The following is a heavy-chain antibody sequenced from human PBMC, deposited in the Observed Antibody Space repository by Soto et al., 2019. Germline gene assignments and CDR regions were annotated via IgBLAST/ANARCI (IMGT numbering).Heavy chain of an antibody. CDR1: GASITQYY. D-gene: IGHD3-3*01. V-gene: IGHV4-59*01. CDR2: VSSTGST. J-gene: IGHJ4*02. Sequence: SETLSLTCTVSGASITQYYWNWIRQSPGKGLEWIVSVSSTGSTVFNPSLTSRVTVSLDTSKNQFSLTLISVTAADPAVYYCARGGGTPYHNHDFDFWGRETRVTASS. CDR3: ARGGGTPYHNHDFDF.